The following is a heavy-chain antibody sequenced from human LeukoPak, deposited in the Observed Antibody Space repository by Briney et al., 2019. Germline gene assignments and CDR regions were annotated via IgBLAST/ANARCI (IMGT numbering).Heavy chain of an antibody. CDR3: ARDRVLTGYYLSLGY. CDR1: GYTLTELS. Sequence: GASVKVSCKVSGYTLTELSMHWVRQAPGKGLEWMGGFDPEDGETIYAQKLQGRVTMTTDTSTSTAYMELRSLRSDDTAVYYCARDRVLTGYYLSLGYWGQGTLVTVSS. J-gene: IGHJ4*02. CDR2: FDPEDGET. D-gene: IGHD3-9*01. V-gene: IGHV1-24*01.